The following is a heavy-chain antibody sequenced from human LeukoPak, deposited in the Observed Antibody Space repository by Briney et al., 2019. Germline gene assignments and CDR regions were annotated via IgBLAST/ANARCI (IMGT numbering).Heavy chain of an antibody. Sequence: PGGSLRLSCAASGFTFSNYAMSWVRQAPGKGLEWVSAISGNSGGTYYADSVKGRFTISRDNSKNTLYLQMNSLRAEDTAVYYCAKGGYCSSTSCSNYFDYWGQGTLVTVSS. D-gene: IGHD2-2*01. CDR3: AKGGYCSSTSCSNYFDY. CDR1: GFTFSNYA. J-gene: IGHJ4*02. CDR2: ISGNSGGT. V-gene: IGHV3-23*01.